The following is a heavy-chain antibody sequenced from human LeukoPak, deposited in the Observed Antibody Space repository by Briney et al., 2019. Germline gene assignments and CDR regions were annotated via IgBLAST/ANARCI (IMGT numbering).Heavy chain of an antibody. CDR3: SRGDDRSKQGNF. D-gene: IGHD7-27*01. J-gene: IGHJ4*02. CDR2: LHYRGTP. V-gene: IGHV4-39*01. CDR1: DDSISTNSYY. Sequence: SETLSLTCSVSDDSISTNSYYWTWIRQPPGKALEWVATLHYRGTPYYSPSLSSRISIFVDTSKRQFSLQVRSVTASDTAMYYCSRGDDRSKQGNFWGQGTLVTVSS.